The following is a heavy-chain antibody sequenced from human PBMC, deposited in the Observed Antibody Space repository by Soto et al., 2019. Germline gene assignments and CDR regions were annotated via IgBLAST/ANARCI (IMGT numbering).Heavy chain of an antibody. D-gene: IGHD3-22*01. CDR2: TTDTDGDR. Sequence: EEQLLESGGDLVQPGGSLRLSCVASGITFRSRAMSWVRQAPGEGLEWVSTTTDTDGDRKYADSVRGRFTISRDNAKNTVHLQMNSLRAEDTAVYYCAREPNFYDSSGSWADYYYGLDVWGQGTTVTVSS. J-gene: IGHJ6*02. V-gene: IGHV3-23*01. CDR3: AREPNFYDSSGSWADYYYGLDV. CDR1: GITFRSRA.